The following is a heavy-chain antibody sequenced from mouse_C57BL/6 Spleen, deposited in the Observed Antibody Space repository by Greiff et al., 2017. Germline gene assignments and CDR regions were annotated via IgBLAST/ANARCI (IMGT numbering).Heavy chain of an antibody. D-gene: IGHD1-1*01. J-gene: IGHJ2*01. V-gene: IGHV2-9-1*01. CDR3: ARKGEVDYYGSSPVYFDY. CDR1: GFSLTSYA. CDR2: IWTGGGT. Sequence: VQLKESGPGLVAPSQSLSITCTVSGFSLTSYAISWVRQPPGKGLEWLGVIWTGGGTNYNSALKSRLSISKDNSKSQVFLKMNSLQTDDTARYYCARKGEVDYYGSSPVYFDYWGQGTTLTVSS.